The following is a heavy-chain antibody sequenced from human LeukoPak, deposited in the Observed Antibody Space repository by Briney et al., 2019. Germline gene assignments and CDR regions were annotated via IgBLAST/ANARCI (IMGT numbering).Heavy chain of an antibody. CDR2: IKQDGSEA. CDR1: GFTFSSYW. CDR3: ARDAEPGYSNYYFDY. J-gene: IGHJ4*02. Sequence: GGSLRLSCAASGFTFSSYWMTWVRQAPGKGLEWVANIKQDGSEAYYVDSVKGRFTVSRDNSENTLYLQMNSLRAEDTAVYYCARDAEPGYSNYYFDYWGQGTLVTVSS. V-gene: IGHV3-7*01. D-gene: IGHD6-13*01.